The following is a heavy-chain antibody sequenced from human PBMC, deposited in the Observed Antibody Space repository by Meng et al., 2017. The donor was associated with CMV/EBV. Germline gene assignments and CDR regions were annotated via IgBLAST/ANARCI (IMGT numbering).Heavy chain of an antibody. CDR2: INHSGST. Sequence: GSLRLSCAVYGGSFSGYYWSWIRQPPGKGLEWIGEINHSGSTNYNPPLKSRVTISVDTSKNQFSLKLSSVTAADTAVYYCARYGMGAPAFGDYYYYGMDVWGQGTTVTVSS. CDR1: GGSFSGYY. J-gene: IGHJ6*02. V-gene: IGHV4-34*01. CDR3: ARYGMGAPAFGDYYYYGMDV. D-gene: IGHD2-2*01.